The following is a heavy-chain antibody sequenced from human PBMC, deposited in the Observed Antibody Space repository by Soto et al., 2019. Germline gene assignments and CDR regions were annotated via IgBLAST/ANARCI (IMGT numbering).Heavy chain of an antibody. CDR3: ARSIITMVRGVMYAFDI. D-gene: IGHD3-10*01. V-gene: IGHV1-2*04. J-gene: IGHJ3*02. CDR1: GYTFTGYY. CDR2: INPNSGGT. Sequence: ASVKVSCKASGYTFTGYYMHWVRQAPGQGLGWMGWINPNSGGTNYAQKFQGWVTMTRDTSISTAYMELSRLRSDDTAVYYCARSIITMVRGVMYAFDIWGQGTMVTVSS.